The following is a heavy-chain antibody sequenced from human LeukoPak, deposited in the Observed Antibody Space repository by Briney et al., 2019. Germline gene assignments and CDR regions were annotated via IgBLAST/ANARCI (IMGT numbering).Heavy chain of an antibody. CDR1: GFTFSSYG. CDR3: AKDQFRQTIYGSGSYYLPPDY. J-gene: IGHJ4*02. Sequence: PGGSLRLSCAASGFTFSSYGMSWVRQAPGKGLEWVSAISGSGGSTYYADSVKGRFTISRDNSKNTLYLQMNSLRAEDTAVYYCAKDQFRQTIYGSGSYYLPPDYWGQGTLVTVSS. CDR2: ISGSGGST. D-gene: IGHD3-10*01. V-gene: IGHV3-23*01.